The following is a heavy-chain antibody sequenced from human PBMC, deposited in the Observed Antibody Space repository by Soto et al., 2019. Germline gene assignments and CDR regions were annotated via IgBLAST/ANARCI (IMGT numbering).Heavy chain of an antibody. CDR2: ISYDGSNK. CDR1: GFTFSSYA. J-gene: IGHJ3*02. Sequence: LRLSCAASGFTFSSYAMHWVRQAPGKGLEWVAVISYDGSNKYYADSVKGRFTISRDNSKNTLYLQMNSLRAEDTAVYYCARVPYYYDSSGYYFDAFDIWGQGTMVTVSS. CDR3: ARVPYYYDSSGYYFDAFDI. D-gene: IGHD3-22*01. V-gene: IGHV3-30-3*01.